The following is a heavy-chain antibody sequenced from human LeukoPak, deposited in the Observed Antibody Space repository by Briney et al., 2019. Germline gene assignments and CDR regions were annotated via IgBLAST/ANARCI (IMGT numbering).Heavy chain of an antibody. J-gene: IGHJ3*02. CDR1: GDSISNYC. CDR3: ATPRRIVRAPWDGLDI. V-gene: IGHV4-59*01. CDR2: IHDSGST. Sequence: SETLSLTCTISGDSISNYCWSWIRQPPGKGLEWIAYIHDSGSTNYNPSLKSRITISVDTSKNQISLKLKSVTAADTAVYYCATPRRIVRAPWDGLDIWGQGTRVTVSS. D-gene: IGHD2-2*01.